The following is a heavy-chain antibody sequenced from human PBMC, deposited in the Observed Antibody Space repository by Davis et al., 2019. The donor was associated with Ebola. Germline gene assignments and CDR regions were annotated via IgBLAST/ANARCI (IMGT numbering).Heavy chain of an antibody. D-gene: IGHD1-14*01. Sequence: PGGSLRLSCAASGFTFSSYAMSWVRQAPGKGLEWVSAISGSGGSTYYADSVKGRFTISRDNSKNTLYLQINSLRSEDTGTYYCARGDTGDDASELDHWGQGTLVTVSS. V-gene: IGHV3-23*01. J-gene: IGHJ4*02. CDR2: ISGSGGST. CDR1: GFTFSSYA. CDR3: ARGDTGDDASELDH.